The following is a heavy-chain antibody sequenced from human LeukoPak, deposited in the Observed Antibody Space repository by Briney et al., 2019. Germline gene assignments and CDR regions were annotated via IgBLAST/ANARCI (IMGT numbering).Heavy chain of an antibody. CDR3: ARGVAVSSRIAAV. CDR1: GFTFSSYV. J-gene: IGHJ4*02. D-gene: IGHD6-13*01. V-gene: IGHV3-23*01. CDR2: ISGSGGST. Sequence: GGSLRLSCAASGFTFSSYVMSWVRQAPGKGLEWVSGISGSGGSTNYADSVKGRFTISRDNSKNTLSLQMNSLRAEDTAVYYCARGVAVSSRIAAVWGQGTLVTVSS.